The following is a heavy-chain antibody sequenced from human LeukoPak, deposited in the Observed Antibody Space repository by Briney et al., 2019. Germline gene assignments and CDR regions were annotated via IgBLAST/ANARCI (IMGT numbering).Heavy chain of an antibody. Sequence: PGGSPRLSCAASGFTFSSYAMHWVRQAPGKGLEWVAVISYDGSNKYYADSVKGRFTISRDNSKNTLYLQMNSLRAEDTAVYYCASKGPAIFYFDYWGQGTLVTVSS. V-gene: IGHV3-30*04. CDR3: ASKGPAIFYFDY. CDR2: ISYDGSNK. J-gene: IGHJ4*02. CDR1: GFTFSSYA. D-gene: IGHD3-3*01.